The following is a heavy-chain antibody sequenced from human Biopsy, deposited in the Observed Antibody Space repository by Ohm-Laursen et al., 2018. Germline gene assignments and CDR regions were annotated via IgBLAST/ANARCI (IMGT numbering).Heavy chain of an antibody. D-gene: IGHD6-19*01. CDR3: TPKVSGWNWDVFDI. CDR1: GFSFDECI. Sequence: SLRLSCTASGFSFDECIFNWFRQAPGKGLEWVGFIRGKSFGETVEYATSVKGRFTISRDASKSVAILQMNSLKTEDTAVYYCTPKVSGWNWDVFDIWGQGTMVTVSS. V-gene: IGHV3-49*03. J-gene: IGHJ3*02. CDR2: IRGKSFGETV.